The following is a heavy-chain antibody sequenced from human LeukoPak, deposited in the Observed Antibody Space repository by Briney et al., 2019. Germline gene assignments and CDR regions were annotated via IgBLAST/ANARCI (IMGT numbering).Heavy chain of an antibody. Sequence: SETLSLTCSVSGGSISSNSYYWGWIRQSPGKGLEWIGTKYYSGGTYYNPSLKSRVTISIDTSKNQFSLKLSSVTAADTAVYYCARHPAMIVEIPGRGIHFGYWGLGTLVTVSS. V-gene: IGHV4-39*01. D-gene: IGHD3-22*01. CDR2: KYYSGGT. CDR1: GGSISSNSYY. CDR3: ARHPAMIVEIPGRGIHFGY. J-gene: IGHJ4*02.